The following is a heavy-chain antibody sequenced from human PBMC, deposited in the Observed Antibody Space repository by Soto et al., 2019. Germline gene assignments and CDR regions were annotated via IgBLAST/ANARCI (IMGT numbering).Heavy chain of an antibody. V-gene: IGHV1-18*04. J-gene: IGHJ6*02. Sequence: GASVKVSCKASCYTFTSYGISWVRRAPGHGLEWMGWMSAYNGNTNYAQKLQGRVTMTTDTSTCTVYMELRSLRSDYTAVYYCARKGYCSSTGCYSRVYYYYGMDVWGQGTTVTVSS. D-gene: IGHD2-2*01. CDR3: ARKGYCSSTGCYSRVYYYYGMDV. CDR1: CYTFTSYG. CDR2: MSAYNGNT.